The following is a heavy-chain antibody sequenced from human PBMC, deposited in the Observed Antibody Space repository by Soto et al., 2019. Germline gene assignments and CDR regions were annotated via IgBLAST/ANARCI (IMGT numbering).Heavy chain of an antibody. D-gene: IGHD3-9*01. V-gene: IGHV1-18*01. CDR2: VGTANANT. J-gene: IGHJ4*02. Sequence: ASVKVSCKTSGYTFTACGLACLRQAPGQRPEWLGWVGTANANTNYAEKFQGRVTMTSDRSTTTTYMELRSLRSDDTAVYYCARELNTDPTAYYSFAYWGQGTLVTVSS. CDR3: ARELNTDPTAYYSFAY. CDR1: GYTFTACG.